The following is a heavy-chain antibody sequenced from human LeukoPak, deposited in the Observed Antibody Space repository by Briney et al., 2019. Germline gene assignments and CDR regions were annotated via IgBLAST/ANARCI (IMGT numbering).Heavy chain of an antibody. V-gene: IGHV1-18*01. CDR3: ARDRITMIVVVGGFDI. Sequence: ASVKVSCKASGYTFTSYGISWVRQAPGQGLEWMGWISAYNGNTYYAQKLQGRVTMSTDTSTSTSYMELRSLRSDDTAVYYCARDRITMIVVVGGFDIWGQGTMVTVSS. J-gene: IGHJ3*02. CDR2: ISAYNGNT. CDR1: GYTFTSYG. D-gene: IGHD3-22*01.